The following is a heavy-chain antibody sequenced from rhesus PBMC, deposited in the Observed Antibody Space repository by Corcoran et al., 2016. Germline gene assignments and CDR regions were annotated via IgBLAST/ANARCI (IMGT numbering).Heavy chain of an antibody. J-gene: IGHJ4*01. CDR2: ISGSSGST. V-gene: IGHV4-165*01. CDR1: GGSFSGYY. CDR3: ARDSRVNY. D-gene: IGHD4-17*01. Sequence: QVQLQESGPGLVKPSETLSLTCAVSGGSFSGYYWGWIRQPPGTGREWIGYISGSSGSTDYNPSLKSRVTISTDTSKNQFSLKLSSVTAADTAVYYCARDSRVNYWGQGVLVTVSS.